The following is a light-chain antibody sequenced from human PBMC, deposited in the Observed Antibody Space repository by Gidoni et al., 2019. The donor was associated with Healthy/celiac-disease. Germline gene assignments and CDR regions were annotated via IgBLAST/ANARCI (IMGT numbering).Light chain of an antibody. CDR1: QSISSY. J-gene: IGKJ5*01. Sequence: DLQMHQSPSSLSASVGDRVTITCRASQSISSYLNWYQQKPGKAPKLLSYAASSLQSGVPSRFSGSGSGTDFTLTISSLQPEDFATYYCQQSYSTPITFXXXTRLEIK. CDR3: QQSYSTPIT. V-gene: IGKV1-39*01. CDR2: AAS.